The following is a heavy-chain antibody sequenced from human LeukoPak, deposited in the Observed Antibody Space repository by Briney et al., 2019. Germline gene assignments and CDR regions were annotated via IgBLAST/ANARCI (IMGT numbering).Heavy chain of an antibody. J-gene: IGHJ3*02. CDR3: ARDRFSSSDAFDI. CDR2: ISSSSSYI. V-gene: IGHV3-21*01. D-gene: IGHD6-6*01. Sequence: PGGSLRLSCAASGFTFSSYSMNWVRQAPGKGLEWVSSISSSSSYIYYADSVKGRFTISRDNAKNSLYLQMNSLRAEDTAVYYCARDRFSSSDAFDIWGQGTMVTVSS. CDR1: GFTFSSYS.